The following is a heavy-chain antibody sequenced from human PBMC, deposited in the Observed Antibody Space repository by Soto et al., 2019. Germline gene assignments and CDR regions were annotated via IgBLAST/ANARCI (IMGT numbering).Heavy chain of an antibody. Sequence: QVQLQESGPGLVKPSQTLSLTCTVSGGSISSGGYYWSWIRQHPGKGLEWIGYIYYSGSTYYNPSLRSRFPISVDTSKNQFALKLSFVTAADTAVYYCARSSTRANYFDYWGQGPLVTVSS. V-gene: IGHV4-31*03. CDR2: IYYSGST. CDR1: GGSISSGGYY. J-gene: IGHJ4*02. CDR3: ARSSTRANYFDY. D-gene: IGHD2-2*01.